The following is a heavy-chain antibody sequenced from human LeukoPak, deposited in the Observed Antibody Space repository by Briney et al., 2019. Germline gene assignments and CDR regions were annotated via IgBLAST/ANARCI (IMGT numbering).Heavy chain of an antibody. Sequence: PGGSLRLSCAASGFTFSSYSISWVRQAPGKGLEWVSYISTSSAVMYYADSVKGRFTISREDARNSVSLQMNSLRADDTAVYYCARDVGYCSGGSCYRWFASWGQGTLVIVSS. V-gene: IGHV3-48*01. CDR3: ARDVGYCSGGSCYRWFAS. J-gene: IGHJ5*01. CDR2: ISTSSAVM. CDR1: GFTFSSYS. D-gene: IGHD2-15*01.